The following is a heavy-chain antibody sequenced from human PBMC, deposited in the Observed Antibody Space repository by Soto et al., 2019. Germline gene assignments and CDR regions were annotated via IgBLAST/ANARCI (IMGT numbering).Heavy chain of an antibody. V-gene: IGHV3-30-3*01. CDR2: ISYDGSNK. Sequence: GGSLRLSCAASGFTFSSYAMHWVRQAPGKGLEWVAVISYDGSNKYYADSVKGRFTISRDNSKNTLYLQMNSLRAEDTAVYYCARYLLHYYYGMDVSGQGTTVTVSS. CDR3: ARYLLHYYYGMDV. J-gene: IGHJ6*02. CDR1: GFTFSSYA.